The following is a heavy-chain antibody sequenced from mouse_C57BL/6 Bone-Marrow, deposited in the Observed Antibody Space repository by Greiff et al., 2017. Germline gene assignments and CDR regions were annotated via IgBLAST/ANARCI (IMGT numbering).Heavy chain of an antibody. CDR2: ISGGGGNT. CDR1: GFTFSSYT. D-gene: IGHD1-1*01. V-gene: IGHV5-9*01. J-gene: IGHJ1*03. CDR3: SRQVTTVLATKYFDV. Sequence: DVQLVESGGGLVKPGGSLKLSCAASGFTFSSYTMSWVRQTPEQRLQWVAAISGGGGNTYYPDSVKGRFTISRDNDKNILYLQMSSLRSEDTALYYCSRQVTTVLATKYFDVWGTGTTVTVSS.